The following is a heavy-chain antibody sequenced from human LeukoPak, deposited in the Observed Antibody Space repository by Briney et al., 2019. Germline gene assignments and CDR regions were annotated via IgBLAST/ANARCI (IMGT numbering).Heavy chain of an antibody. Sequence: GGSLRLSCAASGLTFSNYAMTWVRQAPGKGLEWVSAISGSGGSTYYADSVKGRFTISRDNSKNTLYLQMNSLRAEDTAVYYCAKDRWGIVATPDYWGQGTLVTVSS. CDR2: ISGSGGST. J-gene: IGHJ4*02. V-gene: IGHV3-23*01. CDR3: AKDRWGIVATPDY. D-gene: IGHD5-12*01. CDR1: GLTFSNYA.